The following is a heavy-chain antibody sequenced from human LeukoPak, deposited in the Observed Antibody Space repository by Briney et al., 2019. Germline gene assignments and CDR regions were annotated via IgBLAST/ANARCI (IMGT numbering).Heavy chain of an antibody. CDR1: GFTFSSYG. CDR3: AKGMGYSGSLDI. D-gene: IGHD1-26*01. CDR2: ISYDGSNK. V-gene: IGHV3-30*18. J-gene: IGHJ3*02. Sequence: GRSLRLSCAASGFTFSSYGMHWVRQAPGKGLEWVAVISYDGSNKYYADSVKGRFTISRDNSKNTLYLQMNSLRAEDTAVYYCAKGMGYSGSLDIWGQGTMVTVSS.